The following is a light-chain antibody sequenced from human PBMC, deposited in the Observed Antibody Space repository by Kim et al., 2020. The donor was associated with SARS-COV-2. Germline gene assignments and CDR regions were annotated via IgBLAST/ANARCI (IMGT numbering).Light chain of an antibody. Sequence: DIQMTQSPFTLSASVGDRVTITCRASQTISNWLAWYQKKPGKAPKLLIYKASSLESGVPSRFSGSGSGTEFTLTISSLQPDDFATYYCQHYDSYPLTFGGGTKVDIK. CDR1: QTISNW. CDR3: QHYDSYPLT. V-gene: IGKV1-5*03. J-gene: IGKJ4*01. CDR2: KAS.